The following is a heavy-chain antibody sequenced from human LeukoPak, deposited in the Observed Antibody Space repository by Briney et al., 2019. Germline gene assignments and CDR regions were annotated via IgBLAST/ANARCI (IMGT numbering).Heavy chain of an antibody. D-gene: IGHD2-15*01. CDR1: GFTFSSYG. CDR3: AKDGVYCSGGSCYAAVDWYFDL. V-gene: IGHV3-33*06. J-gene: IGHJ2*01. Sequence: PGGSLRLSCAASGFTFSSYGMHWVRQAPGKGLEWVAVIWYDGSNKYYADSVKGRFTISRDNSKNALYLQMNSLRAEDTAVYYCAKDGVYCSGGSCYAAVDWYFDLWGRSTLVTVSS. CDR2: IWYDGSNK.